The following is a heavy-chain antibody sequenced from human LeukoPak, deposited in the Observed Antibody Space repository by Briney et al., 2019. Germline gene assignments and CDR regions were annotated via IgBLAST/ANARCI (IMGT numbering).Heavy chain of an antibody. J-gene: IGHJ4*02. Sequence: GASVKVSCKASGYTFTGYYMHWVRQAPGQGLEWMGRINPNSGGTNYAQKFQGRVTMTRDTSISTAYMDLSRLRSDDTAVYYCARVDLVGVTPPDYWGQGTLVTVSS. CDR2: INPNSGGT. V-gene: IGHV1-2*06. CDR3: ARVDLVGVTPPDY. CDR1: GYTFTGYY. D-gene: IGHD1-26*01.